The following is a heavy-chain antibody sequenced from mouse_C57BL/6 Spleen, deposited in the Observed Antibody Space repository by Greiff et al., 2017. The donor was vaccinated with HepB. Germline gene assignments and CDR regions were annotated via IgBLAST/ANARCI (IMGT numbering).Heavy chain of an antibody. V-gene: IGHV6-3*01. J-gene: IGHJ4*01. CDR1: GFTFSNYW. CDR2: IRLKSDNYAT. D-gene: IGHD4-1*01. Sequence: DVKLVESGGGLVQPGGSMKLSCVASGFTFSNYWMNWVRQSPEKGLEWVAQIRLKSDNYATHYAESVKGRFTISRDDSKSSVYLQMNNLRAEDTGIYYCTGGVPHNWDEDAMDYWGQGTSVTVSS. CDR3: TGGVPHNWDEDAMDY.